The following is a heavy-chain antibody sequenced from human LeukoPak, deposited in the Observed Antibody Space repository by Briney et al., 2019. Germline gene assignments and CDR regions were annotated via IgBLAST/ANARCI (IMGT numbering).Heavy chain of an antibody. CDR3: ARGGAAARGNNAFDI. V-gene: IGHV4-59*10. CDR1: GGSFSGYY. CDR2: IHTSGST. Sequence: PSETLSLTCAVYGGSFSGYYWSWIRQPAGKGLEWIGRIHTSGSTNYNSSLKSRVTISLDTSKSQFSLSLTSVTAADTAVYYCARGGAAARGNNAFDIWGQGTMVTVSS. J-gene: IGHJ3*02. D-gene: IGHD6-13*01.